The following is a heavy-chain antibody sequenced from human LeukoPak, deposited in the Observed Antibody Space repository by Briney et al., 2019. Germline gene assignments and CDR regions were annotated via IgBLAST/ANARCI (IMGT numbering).Heavy chain of an antibody. CDR3: ARDLPWGYFDY. V-gene: IGHV3-7*01. D-gene: IGHD7-27*01. Sequence: QPGGSLRLSCAASGFSFSSYWMTWVRQAPVKGLEWVANVREDGGLVNYLDSVKGRFTISRDNSKNSVYLQMNSLRAEDTAVYYCARDLPWGYFDYWGRGTLVTVSS. CDR2: VREDGGLV. J-gene: IGHJ4*02. CDR1: GFSFSSYW.